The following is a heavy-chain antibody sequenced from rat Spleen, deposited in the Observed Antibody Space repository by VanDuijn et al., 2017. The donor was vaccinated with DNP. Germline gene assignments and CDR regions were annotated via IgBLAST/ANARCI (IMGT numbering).Heavy chain of an antibody. CDR2: MSSGGST. CDR1: GFSLTSHT. CDR3: ARWGDY. Sequence: QVQLKESGPGLVQPSQTLSLTCTVSGFSLTSHTVSWVRQPPGKGLEWIAAMSSGGSTYYNSALKSRPSISRDTSKSQVFLKMNSLQTEDTAMYFCARWGDYWGQGVMVTVSS. V-gene: IGHV2-6*01. J-gene: IGHJ2*01.